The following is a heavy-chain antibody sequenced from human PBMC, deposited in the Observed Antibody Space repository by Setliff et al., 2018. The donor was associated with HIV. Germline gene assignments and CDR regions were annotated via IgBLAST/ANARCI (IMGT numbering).Heavy chain of an antibody. CDR1: GDSISTYY. J-gene: IGHJ4*02. CDR2: IHTTGSP. D-gene: IGHD3-9*01. V-gene: IGHV4-4*08. CDR3: ARLLEGPDYSSDFRYFDWFPDV. Sequence: PSETLSLTCIVSGDSISTYYWSWIRQPPGRGLEWIGSIHTTGSPKNNPSLQSRVSISIDMAKSLFSLELSSVTAADTAVYYCARLLEGPDYSSDFRYFDWFPDVWGQGTLVTVS.